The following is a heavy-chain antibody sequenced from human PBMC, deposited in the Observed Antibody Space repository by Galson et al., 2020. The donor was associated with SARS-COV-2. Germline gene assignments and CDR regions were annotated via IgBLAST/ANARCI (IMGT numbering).Heavy chain of an antibody. V-gene: IGHV4-59*08. CDR1: GGSVTSYY. Sequence: SETLSLTCTVSGGSVTSYYWSWIRQPPGKGLEWIGYISHSRGPHYNPSLRSRVTISLVTSKNQFSLRLSSVTAADTALYYCARHDSYGLVSYFNYWGQGTLVTVSS. J-gene: IGHJ4*02. CDR3: ARHDSYGLVSYFNY. CDR2: ISHSRGP. D-gene: IGHD5-18*01.